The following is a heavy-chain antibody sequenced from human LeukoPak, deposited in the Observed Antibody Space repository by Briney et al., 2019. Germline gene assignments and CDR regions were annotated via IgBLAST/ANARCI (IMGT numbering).Heavy chain of an antibody. D-gene: IGHD1-7*01. CDR3: ARGELFFSAFDT. Sequence: ASVKVSCKASGYSFTSYYMNWVRQAPGQGLEWIGIINPIGGSTHYAQRFQGRLTMTRDTSTSTGYMELSSLRSEDTAVYYCARGELFFSAFDTWGQGTMVIVSS. CDR2: INPIGGST. J-gene: IGHJ3*02. CDR1: GYSFTSYY. V-gene: IGHV1-46*03.